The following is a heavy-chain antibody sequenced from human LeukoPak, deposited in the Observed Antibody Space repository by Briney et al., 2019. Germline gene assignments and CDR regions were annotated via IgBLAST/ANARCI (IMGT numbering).Heavy chain of an antibody. Sequence: GGSLRLSCAASEFTFSSYEMNWVRQAPGKGLEWVSYISSSGSTIYYADSVKGRFTISRDNAKNSLYLQMNSLRAEDTAVYYCASYTYYYDSSGYYYVPYWGQGTLVTVSS. D-gene: IGHD3-22*01. CDR3: ASYTYYYDSSGYYYVPY. CDR1: EFTFSSYE. CDR2: ISSSGSTI. J-gene: IGHJ4*02. V-gene: IGHV3-48*03.